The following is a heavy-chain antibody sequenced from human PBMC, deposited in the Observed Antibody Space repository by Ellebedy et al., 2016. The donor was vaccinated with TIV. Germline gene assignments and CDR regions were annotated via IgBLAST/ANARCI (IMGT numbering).Heavy chain of an antibody. V-gene: IGHV4-59*01. D-gene: IGHD3-10*01. Sequence: SETLSLTCTVSGVSIANSYWSWIRQPPGKGLEWIGCISSSGTTNSSPSLKSRVTISVDTSKNQFSLKLKSVTEDDTAVYYCARTFTERLGEGTRHWVLDYWGQGSLVTASS. CDR2: ISSSGTT. CDR1: GVSIANSY. J-gene: IGHJ4*02. CDR3: ARTFTERLGEGTRHWVLDY.